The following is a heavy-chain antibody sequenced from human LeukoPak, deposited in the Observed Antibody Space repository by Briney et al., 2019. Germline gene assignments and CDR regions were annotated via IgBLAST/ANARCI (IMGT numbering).Heavy chain of an antibody. J-gene: IGHJ6*04. Sequence: SETLSLNSAVYGGSFSGYYWSWIRQPPGKGLEWIGETNHSGSTNYNPSLKSRVTISVDSSKNQFSLKLSSVTAADTAVYYCARYCSGGSCYSGYGMDVWGKGTTVTVSS. CDR3: ARYCSGGSCYSGYGMDV. CDR1: GGSFSGYY. CDR2: TNHSGST. D-gene: IGHD2-15*01. V-gene: IGHV4-34*01.